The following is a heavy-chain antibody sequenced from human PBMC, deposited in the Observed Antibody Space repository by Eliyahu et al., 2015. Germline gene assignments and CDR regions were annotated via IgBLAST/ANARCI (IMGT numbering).Heavy chain of an antibody. CDR3: ATVKGLYSGNELFDY. V-gene: IGHV3-23*01. D-gene: IGHD5-12*01. CDR2: ISSGGGST. CDR1: XLXXXXYA. J-gene: IGHJ4*02. Sequence: EVQLLESGGGLVQPGGSLRLSCXASXLXXXXYAMAWVRQXPGKGLEGISAISSGGGSTFYTDSVKGRFSISRDNSKNTLFLQMNSLGAEDTALYYXATVKGLYSGNELFDYWGQGTLVTVSS.